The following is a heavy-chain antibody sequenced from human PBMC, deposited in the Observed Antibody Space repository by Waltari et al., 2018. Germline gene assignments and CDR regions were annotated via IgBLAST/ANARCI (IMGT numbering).Heavy chain of an antibody. V-gene: IGHV4-30-4*08. CDR2: IYYSGST. CDR3: ARVPVVVAATRWGWFDP. Sequence: QVQLQESGPGLVKPSQTLSLTCTVSGGSISSGDYYWSWISQPPGKGLEWIGYIYYSGSTYYNPSRKSRVTISVDTSKNQFSLKLSSVTAADTAVYYCARVPVVVAATRWGWFDPWGQGTLVTVSS. J-gene: IGHJ5*02. D-gene: IGHD2-15*01. CDR1: GGSISSGDYY.